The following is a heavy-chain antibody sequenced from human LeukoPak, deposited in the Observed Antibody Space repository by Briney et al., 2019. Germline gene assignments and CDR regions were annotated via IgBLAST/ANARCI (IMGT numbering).Heavy chain of an antibody. CDR2: INPNSGGT. CDR3: AVEMYYYGSGSYYGY. Sequence: ASVKVSCKASGYTFTGYYMHWVRQAPGQGLEWMGWINPNSGGTNYAQKFQGRVTMTRDTSISTAYMELSRLRSDDTAVYYCAVEMYYYGSGSYYGYWGQGTLVTVSS. V-gene: IGHV1-2*02. J-gene: IGHJ4*02. D-gene: IGHD3-10*01. CDR1: GYTFTGYY.